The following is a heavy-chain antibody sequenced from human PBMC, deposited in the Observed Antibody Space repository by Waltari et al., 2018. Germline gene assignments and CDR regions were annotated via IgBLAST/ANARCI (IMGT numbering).Heavy chain of an antibody. Sequence: EVQLVESGGGLVQPGGSLRLSCAASGFTFSNNWMTWVRQAPGKGLEWVAKINQDGSEKYSVESVKGRFTISRDNAKNSLYLQLNSLRADDTAVYYCTRGGDDSSWYWRNWGQGTLVTVSS. CDR2: INQDGSEK. CDR1: GFTFSNNW. J-gene: IGHJ4*02. D-gene: IGHD6-13*01. CDR3: TRGGDDSSWYWRN. V-gene: IGHV3-7*01.